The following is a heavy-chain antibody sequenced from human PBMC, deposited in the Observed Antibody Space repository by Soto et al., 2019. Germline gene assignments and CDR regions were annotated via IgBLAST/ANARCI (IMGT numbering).Heavy chain of an antibody. D-gene: IGHD6-13*01. J-gene: IGHJ2*01. V-gene: IGHV4-34*02. CDR3: DRMVAAAGTVWYLDL. CDR1: GGSFSNYY. Sequence: QVQLQQWGAGLLKPSETLSLTCAVYGGSFSNYYWSWIRQPPGKGLEWIGEINHSGSTNYNPSLKSRVTISVDTSKNQFSLKLRSMTVAYTTVYYCDRMVAAAGTVWYLDLWGRGTLVTVSS. CDR2: INHSGST.